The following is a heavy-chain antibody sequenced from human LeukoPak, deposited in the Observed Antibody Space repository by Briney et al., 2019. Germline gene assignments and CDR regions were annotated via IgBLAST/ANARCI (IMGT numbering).Heavy chain of an antibody. CDR3: TRDPSTSLNTPLDY. D-gene: IGHD2/OR15-2a*01. CDR2: IRSKAYGGTT. J-gene: IGHJ4*02. Sequence: GGSLRLSCTASGFTFGDYAMSWFRQAPGKGLEWVGFIRSKAYGGTTEYAASVKGRFTISRDDSKSIAYLQMNSLKTEDTAVYYCTRDPSTSLNTPLDYWGQGTLVTVSS. V-gene: IGHV3-49*03. CDR1: GFTFGDYA.